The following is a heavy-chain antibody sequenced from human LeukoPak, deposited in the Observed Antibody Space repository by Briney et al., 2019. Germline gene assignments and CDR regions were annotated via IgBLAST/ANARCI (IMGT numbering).Heavy chain of an antibody. CDR3: ARRWLQLGDYFDY. CDR1: GGSISSYY. CDR2: IYYSGST. J-gene: IGHJ4*02. D-gene: IGHD5-24*01. V-gene: IGHV4-59*01. Sequence: PETLSLTCTVSGGSISSYYWSWIRQPPGKGLEWIGYIYYSGSTNYNPSLKSRVTISVDTSKNQFSLKLSSVTAADTAVYYCARRWLQLGDYFDYWGQGTLVTVSS.